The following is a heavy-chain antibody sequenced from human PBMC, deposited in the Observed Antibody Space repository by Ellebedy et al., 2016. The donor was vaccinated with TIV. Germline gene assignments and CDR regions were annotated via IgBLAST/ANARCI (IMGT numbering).Heavy chain of an antibody. CDR3: ARLVGGGVYFDY. V-gene: IGHV4-39*01. D-gene: IGHD2-21*01. CDR2: IYYSGST. J-gene: IGHJ4*02. Sequence: SETLSLTCTVSGGSISSNSYYWGWIRQPPGKGLEWIGSIYYSGSTYYNPSLKSRVTIAVDTSKNQFSLKLSSVTAADTAVYYCARLVGGGVYFDYWGQGALVTVSS. CDR1: GGSISSNSYY.